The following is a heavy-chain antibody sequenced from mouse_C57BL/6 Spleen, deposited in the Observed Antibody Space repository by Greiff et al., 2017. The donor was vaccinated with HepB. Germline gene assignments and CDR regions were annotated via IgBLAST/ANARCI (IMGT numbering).Heavy chain of an antibody. Sequence: EVKVIESGGDLVKPGGSLKLSCAASGFTFSSYGMSWVRQTPDKRLEWVATISSGGSYTYYPDSVKGRFTISRDNAKNTLYLQMSSLKSEDTAMYYCARRGIYDGYPFAYWGQGTLVTVSA. V-gene: IGHV5-6*02. J-gene: IGHJ3*01. CDR3: ARRGIYDGYPFAY. CDR2: ISSGGSYT. CDR1: GFTFSSYG. D-gene: IGHD2-3*01.